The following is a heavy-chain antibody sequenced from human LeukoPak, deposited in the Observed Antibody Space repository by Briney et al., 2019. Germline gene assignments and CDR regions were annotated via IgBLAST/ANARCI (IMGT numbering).Heavy chain of an antibody. V-gene: IGHV4-39*07. CDR3: AGYCSSTSCSSGGAFDI. CDR2: YYSGST. Sequence: YYSGSTYYNVSLKSRVTISVDTSKNQFSLKLSSVTAADTAVYYCAGYCSSTSCSSGGAFDIWGQGTMVTVSS. J-gene: IGHJ3*02. D-gene: IGHD2-2*01.